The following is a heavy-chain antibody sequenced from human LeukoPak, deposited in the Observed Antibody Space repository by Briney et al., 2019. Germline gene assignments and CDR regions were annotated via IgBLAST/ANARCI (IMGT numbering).Heavy chain of an antibody. CDR1: GGSISSGSYY. J-gene: IGHJ4*02. D-gene: IGHD5-18*01. V-gene: IGHV4-61*02. Sequence: SETLSLTCTVSGGSISSGSYYWSWIRQPAGKGLEWIGRIYTSGSTNYNPSLKSRVTISVDTSKNQFSLKLSSVTAADTAVYYCARSGYLRRLFDYWGQGTLVTVSS. CDR2: IYTSGST. CDR3: ARSGYLRRLFDY.